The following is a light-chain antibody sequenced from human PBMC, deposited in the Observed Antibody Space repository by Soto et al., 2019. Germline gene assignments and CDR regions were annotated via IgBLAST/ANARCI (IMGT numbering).Light chain of an antibody. J-gene: IGLJ1*01. CDR1: TSNIGSNY. CDR2: RNN. Sequence: QSVLTQPPSASGTPGQGVTISCSGSTSNIGSNYVYWYQQLPGTAPKLLIYRNNQRPSGVPDRFSGSKSGTSASLAISGLRSDDEADYFCATWDDSLNGFYVFGTGKKVIVL. V-gene: IGLV1-47*01. CDR3: ATWDDSLNGFYV.